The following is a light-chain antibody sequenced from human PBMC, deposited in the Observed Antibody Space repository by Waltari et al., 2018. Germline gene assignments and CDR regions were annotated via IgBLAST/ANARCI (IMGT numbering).Light chain of an antibody. CDR1: QSISSY. CDR3: QQSYSTPRNT. V-gene: IGKV1-39*01. J-gene: IGKJ2*01. CDR2: AAS. Sequence: DIQMTQSPSYLSASVGDRVTIPCRASQSISSYLNWYQQKPGKAPKLLIYAASSLQSGVPSRFSGSGSGTDFTLTISSLQPEDFATYYCQQSYSTPRNTFGQGTKLEIK.